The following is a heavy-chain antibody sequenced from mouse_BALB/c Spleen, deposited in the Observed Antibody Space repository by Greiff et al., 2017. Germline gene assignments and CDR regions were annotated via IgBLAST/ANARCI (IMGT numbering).Heavy chain of an antibody. CDR3: ARGRDYYGSRTWFAY. J-gene: IGHJ3*01. V-gene: IGHV5-6-5*01. D-gene: IGHD1-1*01. Sequence: DVMLVESGGGLVKPGGSLKLSCAASGFTFSSYAMSWVRQTPEKRLEWVASISSGGSTYYPDSVKGRFTISRDNARNILYLQMSSLRSEDTAMYYCARGRDYYGSRTWFAYWGQGTLVTVSA. CDR1: GFTFSSYA. CDR2: ISSGGST.